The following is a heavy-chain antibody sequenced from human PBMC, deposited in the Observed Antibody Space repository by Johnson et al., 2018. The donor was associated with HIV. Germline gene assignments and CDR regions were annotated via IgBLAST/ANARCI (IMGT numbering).Heavy chain of an antibody. Sequence: VESGGGSVQPGGSLRLSCAASGFTFSTYWMSWVRQAPGRGLEWVASIKPDGSDKYSVDSVKGRFTISRDNSKNTLYLQMNSLTADDTAVYYCARDQAYSSSWEGVFDIWGQGTRVIVSS. V-gene: IGHV3-7*01. J-gene: IGHJ3*02. CDR3: ARDQAYSSSWEGVFDI. D-gene: IGHD6-13*01. CDR2: IKPDGSDK. CDR1: GFTFSTYW.